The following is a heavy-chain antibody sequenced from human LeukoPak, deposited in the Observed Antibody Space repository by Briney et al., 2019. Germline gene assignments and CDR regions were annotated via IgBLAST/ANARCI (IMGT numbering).Heavy chain of an antibody. CDR1: GFTFSSYG. V-gene: IGHV3-33*01. Sequence: GRSLRLSCAASGFTFSSYGMHWVGQALAKGLEWVAVIWYAGSNKYYADSVKGRFTISRDNSKNTLYLQMNSLRAEDTAVYYCASSADTAMGPFDYWGQGALVTVSS. CDR3: ASSADTAMGPFDY. CDR2: IWYAGSNK. D-gene: IGHD5-18*01. J-gene: IGHJ4*02.